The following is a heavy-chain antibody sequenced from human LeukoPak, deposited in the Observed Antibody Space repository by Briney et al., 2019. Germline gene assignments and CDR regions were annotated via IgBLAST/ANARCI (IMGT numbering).Heavy chain of an antibody. J-gene: IGHJ4*02. CDR1: GFTFSSYA. Sequence: PGGSLRLSCAASGFTFSSYAMNLVRQAPGKGLEWVSAICSNDNNTYYANSVKGRFTISRDNSKNTLSLQLNSLRAEDTAVYYCAKGTSSSCYSAPNYWGQGTLVTVSS. CDR3: AKGTSSSCYSAPNY. CDR2: ICSNDNNT. D-gene: IGHD2-15*01. V-gene: IGHV3-23*01.